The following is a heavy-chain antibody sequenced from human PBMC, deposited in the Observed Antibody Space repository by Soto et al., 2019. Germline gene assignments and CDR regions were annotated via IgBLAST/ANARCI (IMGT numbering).Heavy chain of an antibody. V-gene: IGHV6-1*01. D-gene: IGHD6-13*01. CDR3: EREEPGIAAAGTGTPGGNWFDP. J-gene: IGHJ5*02. CDR1: GDSVSSNSAA. CDR2: TYYRSKWYN. Sequence: PSQTLSLTCAISGDSVSSNSAAWNWIRQSPSRGLEWLGRTYYRSKWYNDYAVSVKSRITINPDTSKNQFSLQLNSVTPEDTAVYYCEREEPGIAAAGTGTPGGNWFDPWGQGTLVTVSS.